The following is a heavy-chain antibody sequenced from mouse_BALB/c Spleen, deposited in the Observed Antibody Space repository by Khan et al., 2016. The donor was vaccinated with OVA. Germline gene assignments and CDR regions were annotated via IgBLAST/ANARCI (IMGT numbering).Heavy chain of an antibody. CDR3: ARFYDGYYYTVDY. D-gene: IGHD2-3*01. V-gene: IGHV2-9*02. J-gene: IGHJ4*01. CDR1: GFSLASYG. CDR2: IWAGGST. Sequence: QVQLKQSGPGLVAPSQSLSITCTVSGFSLASYGVHWVRQPPGKGLEWLGVIWAGGSTNYNSALMSRLSISKDNSKSPVFLKMNSLQTDDTAMYYWARFYDGYYYTVDYWGQGTSVTVSS.